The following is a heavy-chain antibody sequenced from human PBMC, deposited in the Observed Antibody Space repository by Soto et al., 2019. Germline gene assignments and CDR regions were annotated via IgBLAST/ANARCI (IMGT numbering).Heavy chain of an antibody. Sequence: SETLSLTCPVSGGSISSYYWSWIRQPPGKGLEWIGYIYYSGSTNYNPSLKSRVTISVDTSKNQFSLKLSSVTAADTAVYYCARGRYYDSSGYYSGDAFDIWGQGTMVTVSS. CDR2: IYYSGST. CDR1: GGSISSYY. J-gene: IGHJ3*02. CDR3: ARGRYYDSSGYYSGDAFDI. V-gene: IGHV4-59*01. D-gene: IGHD3-22*01.